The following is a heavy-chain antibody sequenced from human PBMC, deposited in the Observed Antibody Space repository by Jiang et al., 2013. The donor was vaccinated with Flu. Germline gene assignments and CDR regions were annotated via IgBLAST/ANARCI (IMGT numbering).Heavy chain of an antibody. Sequence: SVKVXCKASGFTFTSSAMQWVRQARGQRLEWIGWIVVGSGNTNYAQKFQERVTITRDMSTSTAYMELSSLRSEDTAVYYCAAEYAVEHYDFWSGYYTRGWFDPWGQGTLVTVSS. CDR1: GFTFTSSA. D-gene: IGHD3-3*01. CDR2: IVVGSGNT. J-gene: IGHJ5*02. CDR3: AAEYAVEHYDFWSGYYTRGWFDP. V-gene: IGHV1-58*02.